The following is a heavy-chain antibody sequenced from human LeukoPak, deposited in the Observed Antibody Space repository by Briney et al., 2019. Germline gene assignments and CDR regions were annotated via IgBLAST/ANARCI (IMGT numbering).Heavy chain of an antibody. CDR3: ARTHSAFTSNWLLWFDP. D-gene: IGHD6-13*01. Sequence: GGSLRLSCAASGFTFSSYSMNWVRQAPGKGLEWVSYISSSSSTIYYADSVKGRFTISRDNAKSTLYLQMNSLRAEDTAVYYCARTHSAFTSNWLLWFDPWGQGTLVTVSS. J-gene: IGHJ5*02. CDR1: GFTFSSYS. CDR2: ISSSSSTI. V-gene: IGHV3-48*04.